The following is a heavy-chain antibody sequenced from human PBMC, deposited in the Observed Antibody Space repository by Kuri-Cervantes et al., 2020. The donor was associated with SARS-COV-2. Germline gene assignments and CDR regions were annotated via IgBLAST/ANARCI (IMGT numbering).Heavy chain of an antibody. J-gene: IGHJ4*02. CDR3: ARGSSGSYPLDY. CDR1: GFTFSSYA. D-gene: IGHD1-26*01. V-gene: IGHV3-30-3*01. Sequence: GGSLRLSCAASGFTFSSYAMHGVRQAPGKGLGWVAVISYDGSNKYYADTVKGRFTISRDNSKNTLYLQMNSLRAEDTAVYYCARGSSGSYPLDYWGQGTLVTVSS. CDR2: ISYDGSNK.